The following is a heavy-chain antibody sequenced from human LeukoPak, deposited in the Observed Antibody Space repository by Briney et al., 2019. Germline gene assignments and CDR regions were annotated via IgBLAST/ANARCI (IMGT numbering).Heavy chain of an antibody. CDR3: ARSFYYGLGRALFDY. CDR1: GYTFTGYY. V-gene: IGHV1-2*02. Sequence: GASAKVSCKASGYTFTGYYMHWVRQAPGQGLEWMGWINPNSGGTNYAQKFQGRVTMTRDTSISTAYMELSRLRSDDTAVYYCARSFYYGLGRALFDYWGQGTLVTVSS. J-gene: IGHJ4*02. CDR2: INPNSGGT. D-gene: IGHD3-10*01.